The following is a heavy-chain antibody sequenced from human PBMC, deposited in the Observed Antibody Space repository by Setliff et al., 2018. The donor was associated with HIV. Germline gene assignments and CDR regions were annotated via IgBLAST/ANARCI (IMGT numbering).Heavy chain of an antibody. V-gene: IGHV3-7*03. CDR1: RSTFSNYW. CDR2: INQDESEK. CDR3: ARDPPSWQWLFDY. J-gene: IGHJ4*02. Sequence: VGSLRLSCAVSRSTFSNYWMTWVRQTPGKGPEWVANINQDESEKYYVDSVKGRFTISRDNAKNSLYLQMNSLTAEDTAVYYCARDPPSWQWLFDYWGQGTLVTVSS. D-gene: IGHD6-19*01.